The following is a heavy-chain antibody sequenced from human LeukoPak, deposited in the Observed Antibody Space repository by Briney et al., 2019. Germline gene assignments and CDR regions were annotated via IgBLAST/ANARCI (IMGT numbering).Heavy chain of an antibody. V-gene: IGHV3-11*06. CDR1: GFTFSDYY. D-gene: IGHD2-21*02. Sequence: GGSLRLSCAASGFTFSDYYMSWIRQAPGKGLEWVSYISSSSSYTNYADSVKGRFTISRDNSKNTLYLQMNSLRAEDTAVYYCAREESRVTESFDYWGQGTLVTVSS. CDR2: ISSSSSYT. CDR3: AREESRVTESFDY. J-gene: IGHJ4*02.